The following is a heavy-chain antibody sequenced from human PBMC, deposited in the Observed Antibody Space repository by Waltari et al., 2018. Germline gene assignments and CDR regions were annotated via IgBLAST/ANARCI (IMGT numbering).Heavy chain of an antibody. Sequence: QVQLVQSGAEVKKPGSSVKVSCKASGGTFSSYAIRWVRQAPGQGLEWMGMIIPYFGTSNYAQKFQGRVTIPADKSTSTAYMERSSLRSEDTAVYYCASPNSSSWERSYYYYGMDVWGQGTTVTVSS. CDR2: IIPYFGTS. D-gene: IGHD6-13*01. CDR1: GGTFSSYA. J-gene: IGHJ6*02. CDR3: ASPNSSSWERSYYYYGMDV. V-gene: IGHV1-69*08.